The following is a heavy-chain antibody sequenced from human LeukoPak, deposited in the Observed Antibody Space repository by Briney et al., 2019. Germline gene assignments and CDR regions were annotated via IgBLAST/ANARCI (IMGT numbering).Heavy chain of an antibody. CDR3: ARGYSSSWYVYYYMDV. J-gene: IGHJ6*03. CDR1: GGSIRSSSYY. CDR2: IYYSGST. V-gene: IGHV4-39*01. D-gene: IGHD6-13*01. Sequence: SETLSLTCTVSGGSIRSSSYYWGWIRQPPGKGLEWIGSIYYSGSTYYNPSLKSRVTISLDTSRNQFSLKLSSVTAADTAVYYCARGYSSSWYVYYYMDVWGKGTTVTISS.